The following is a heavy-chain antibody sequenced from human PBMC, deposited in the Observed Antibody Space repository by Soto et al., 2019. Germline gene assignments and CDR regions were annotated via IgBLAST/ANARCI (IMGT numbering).Heavy chain of an antibody. D-gene: IGHD1-26*01. CDR1: GFTFSSYS. CDR3: ARMRGSYDFDY. Sequence: EVQLMESGGGLVKPGGSLRLSCAASGFTFSSYSMKWVRQAPGKGLEWVSSITSSTSYIDYADSVKGRFTISRDNAKNSLYLQMNSLRAEDTAVYYCARMRGSYDFDYWGQGTLVTVSS. CDR2: ITSSTSYI. V-gene: IGHV3-21*01. J-gene: IGHJ4*02.